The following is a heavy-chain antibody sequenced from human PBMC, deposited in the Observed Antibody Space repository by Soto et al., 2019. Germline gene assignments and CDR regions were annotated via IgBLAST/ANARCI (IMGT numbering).Heavy chain of an antibody. CDR3: ASGPYEYFQT. CDR2: IYHNGGT. V-gene: IGHV4-30-2*01. CDR1: GASISSGGYS. Sequence: QLQLQESGSGLVKPSQTLSLTCTVSGASISSGGYSWNWIRQPPGKGLEWLGYIYHNGGTYSNPSLKSRVTCSVDKSKNQFSLRLTSVIAADTAVYYCASGPYEYFQTWGQGTLVTVSS. J-gene: IGHJ1*01.